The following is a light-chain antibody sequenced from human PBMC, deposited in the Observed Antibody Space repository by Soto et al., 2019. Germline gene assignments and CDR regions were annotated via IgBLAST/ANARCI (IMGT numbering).Light chain of an antibody. J-gene: IGLJ3*02. CDR3: CSYGGSGTFWV. Sequence: QSALTQPASVSGSPGQSITISCFGTSSDFGSDNFVSWYQQHPDKAPKLLIYEATKRPSGVSDRFSGSKSGNTASLTISGLQAEDGADYFCCSYGGSGTFWVFGGGTKLTVL. V-gene: IGLV2-23*01. CDR2: EAT. CDR1: SSDFGSDNF.